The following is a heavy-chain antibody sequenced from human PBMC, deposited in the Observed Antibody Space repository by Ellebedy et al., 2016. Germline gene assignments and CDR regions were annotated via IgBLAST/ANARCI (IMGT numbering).Heavy chain of an antibody. D-gene: IGHD7-27*01. CDR2: ISSSSSKV. CDR1: GFTFSSYN. CDR3: GFPWGPGWYFVV. J-gene: IGHJ2*01. Sequence: GESLKISCVGSGFTFSSYNMNWVRQAPGKGLEWVSHISSSSSKVFYADSVKGRFTISSDNAKNSLYLQMNSLRDEATALYYCGFPWGPGWYFVVWGRGSLVTVSS. V-gene: IGHV3-48*02.